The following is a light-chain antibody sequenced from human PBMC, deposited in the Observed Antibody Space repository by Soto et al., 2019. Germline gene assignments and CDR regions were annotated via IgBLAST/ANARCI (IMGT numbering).Light chain of an antibody. Sequence: EIVMTQSPATLSVSPGERATLSCRASQSVNIYLAWYQQKPGQAPRLLIFGASSRATGIPARFSGSGSGTEFNLTISSLQSEDFALYYCQVYGISPWTFGQGTKLEI. V-gene: IGKV3D-15*02. CDR1: QSVNIY. CDR3: QVYGISPWT. J-gene: IGKJ1*01. CDR2: GAS.